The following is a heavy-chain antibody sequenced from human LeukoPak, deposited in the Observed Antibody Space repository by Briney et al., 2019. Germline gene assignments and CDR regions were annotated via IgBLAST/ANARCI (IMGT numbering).Heavy chain of an antibody. CDR3: AKEGSGYSYGHFDY. CDR1: GFTFSSYG. V-gene: IGHV3-30*02. J-gene: IGHJ4*02. D-gene: IGHD5-18*01. Sequence: GGSLRLSCAASGFTFSSYGMHWVRQAPGKGLEWVAFIRYDGSNKYYADSVKGRFTISRDNSKNTLYLQMNSLRAEDTAVYYCAKEGSGYSYGHFDYWGQGTLVTVSS. CDR2: IRYDGSNK.